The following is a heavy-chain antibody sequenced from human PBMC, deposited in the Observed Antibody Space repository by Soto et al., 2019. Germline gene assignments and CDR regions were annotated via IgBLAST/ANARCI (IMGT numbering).Heavy chain of an antibody. CDR1: GFTFSSYA. V-gene: IGHV3-23*01. CDR2: ISGSGGST. D-gene: IGHD3-22*01. CDR3: AKVQGNYDSSGYYSY. J-gene: IGHJ4*02. Sequence: PGGSLRLSCAASGFTFSSYAMSWVRQAPGKGLEWVSAISGSGGSTYYADSVKGRFTISRDNSKNTLYLQMNSLRAEDTAVYYCAKVQGNYDSSGYYSYWGQGTLVTVSS.